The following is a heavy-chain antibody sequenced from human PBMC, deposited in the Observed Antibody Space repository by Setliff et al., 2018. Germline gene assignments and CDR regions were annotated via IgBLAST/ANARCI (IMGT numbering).Heavy chain of an antibody. J-gene: IGHJ4*02. Sequence: KPSETLSLTCTVSGYSISSGYIWGWIRQPPGKGLEWVGNIGHTGSINYNPSLKSRLTISRDTSKNQVSLKLNSVTATDTAVYYCAKGRGEMDSWGQGILVTVSS. CDR3: AKGRGEMDS. CDR1: GYSISSGYI. V-gene: IGHV4-38-2*02. D-gene: IGHD3-10*01. CDR2: IGHTGSI.